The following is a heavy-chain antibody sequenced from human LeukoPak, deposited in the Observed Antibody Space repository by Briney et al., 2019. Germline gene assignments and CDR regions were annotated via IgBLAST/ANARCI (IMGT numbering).Heavy chain of an antibody. CDR2: IYPGDSDT. D-gene: IGHD6-13*01. J-gene: IGHJ6*02. CDR3: ARQGSAAGTLDYYYYGMDV. CDR1: GFSFTSYW. V-gene: IGHV5-51*01. Sequence: GVSLQISCPGSGFSFTSYWIGWARPMTGKGLEWMGMIYPGDSDTRYSPSFQGQVTISADKSISTAYLQWSSLKASDTAMYYCARQGSAAGTLDYYYYGMDVWGQGTTVTVSS.